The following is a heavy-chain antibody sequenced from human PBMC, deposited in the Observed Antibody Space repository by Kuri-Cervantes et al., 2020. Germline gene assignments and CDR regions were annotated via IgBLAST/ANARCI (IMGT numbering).Heavy chain of an antibody. CDR1: GGSISSYY. CDR2: IYYSGST. Sequence: SETLSLTCTVSGGSISSYYWGWIRQPPGKGLEWIGSIYYSGSTYYNPSLKSQVTISVDTSKNQFSLKLSSVTAADTAVYYCARHFAGYSYGEGWFDPWGQGTLVTVSS. CDR3: ARHFAGYSYGEGWFDP. V-gene: IGHV4-39*01. J-gene: IGHJ5*02. D-gene: IGHD5-18*01.